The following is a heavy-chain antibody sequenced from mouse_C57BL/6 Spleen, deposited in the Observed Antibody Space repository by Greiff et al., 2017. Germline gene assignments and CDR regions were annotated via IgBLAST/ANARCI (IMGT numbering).Heavy chain of an antibody. D-gene: IGHD1-1*01. J-gene: IGHJ3*01. CDR2: IHPNSGST. CDR1: GYTFTSYW. V-gene: IGHV1-64*01. CDR3: ARLDYYGSSDEY. Sequence: VLLQQPGAELVKPGASVKLSCKASGYTFTSYWMHWVKQRPGQGLEWIGMIHPNSGSTNYNEKFKSKDTLTVDKSSSTAYMQLSSLTSEDAAVYYCARLDYYGSSDEYWGQG.